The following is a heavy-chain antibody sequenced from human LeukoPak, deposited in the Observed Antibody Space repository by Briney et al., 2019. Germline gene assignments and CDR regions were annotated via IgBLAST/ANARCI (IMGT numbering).Heavy chain of an antibody. CDR1: GGSISSGGYY. CDR2: IYYSGST. J-gene: IGHJ4*02. V-gene: IGHV4-31*03. CDR3: ARYAPWWSGYPNGAFAY. Sequence: PSQTLSLTCTVSGGSISSGGYYWSWIRQHPGKGLEWIGYIYYSGSTYYNPSLKSRVTISVDTSKNQFSLKLTSVTAADTAVYSCARYAPWWSGYPNGAFAYWGQGTLVTVSS. D-gene: IGHD3-3*01.